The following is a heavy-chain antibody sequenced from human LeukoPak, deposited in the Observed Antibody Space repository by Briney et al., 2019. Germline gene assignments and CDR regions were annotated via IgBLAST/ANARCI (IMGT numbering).Heavy chain of an antibody. V-gene: IGHV1-46*01. CDR1: GYTFTSYY. CDR2: INPSGGST. Sequence: ASVKVSCKASGYTFTSYYMHWVRQAPGQGLEWMGIINPSGGSTSYAQKFQGRVTMTRDTSTSTVYMELSSLRSEDTAVYYCARNVGITIFGVVIFRPRDAFDIWGQGTMVTVSS. D-gene: IGHD3-3*01. J-gene: IGHJ3*02. CDR3: ARNVGITIFGVVIFRPRDAFDI.